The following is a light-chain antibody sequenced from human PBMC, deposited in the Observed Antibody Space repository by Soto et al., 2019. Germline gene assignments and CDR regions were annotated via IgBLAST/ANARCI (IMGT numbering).Light chain of an antibody. CDR2: EVN. J-gene: IGLJ1*01. V-gene: IGLV2-8*01. CDR1: SSDVGGYNY. Sequence: QSALTQPPSASGSPGQSVAISCTGISSDVGGYNYVSWYQQHPGEAPKLMIYEVNKRPSGVPDRFSGSKSGNTASLTVSGLQDEDEADYYCSSYAGSSNVFGTGTKLTVL. CDR3: SSYAGSSNV.